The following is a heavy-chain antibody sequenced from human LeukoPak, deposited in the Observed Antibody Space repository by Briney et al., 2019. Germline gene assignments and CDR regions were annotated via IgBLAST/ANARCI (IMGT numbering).Heavy chain of an antibody. CDR3: VRDGRPLDY. V-gene: IGHV3-7*01. CDR1: GGSISSGDYY. CDR2: IKQDGGER. J-gene: IGHJ4*02. Sequence: PSETLSLTCTVSGGSISSGDYYWSWIRQPPGKGLEWVANIKQDGGERYYVDSVRGRFTISRDNSKNSLYLQMNSLRAEDTAVYYCVRDGRPLDYWGQGTLVIVS. D-gene: IGHD3/OR15-3a*01.